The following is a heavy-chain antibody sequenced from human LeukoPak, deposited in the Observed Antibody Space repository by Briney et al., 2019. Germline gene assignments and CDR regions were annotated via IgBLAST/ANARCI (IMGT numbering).Heavy chain of an antibody. CDR1: GGSFSGYY. D-gene: IGHD2-2*02. CDR2: INHSGST. Sequence: SETLSLTCAVYGGSFSGYYWSWIRQPPGKGLEWIGEINHSGSTNYNPSLKSRVTISVDTSKNQFPLKLSSVTAADTAVYYCARDRYCSSTSCYIDYWGQGTLVTVSS. V-gene: IGHV4-34*01. J-gene: IGHJ4*02. CDR3: ARDRYCSSTSCYIDY.